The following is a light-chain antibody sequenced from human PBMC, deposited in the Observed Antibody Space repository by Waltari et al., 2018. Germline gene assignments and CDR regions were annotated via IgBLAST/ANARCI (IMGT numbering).Light chain of an antibody. V-gene: IGLV1-40*01. CDR1: SSNIGAGYA. CDR2: GNN. Sequence: QSVLTQPPSVSGAPGQRVTISCTGSSSNIGAGYAVHWYPPLPGTAKLLIYGNNNRPSGVPDRFSGSKSGTSASLAITGLQTEDEAYYYCQSYGRDWVFGGGTKLTVL. CDR3: QSYGRDWV. J-gene: IGLJ3*02.